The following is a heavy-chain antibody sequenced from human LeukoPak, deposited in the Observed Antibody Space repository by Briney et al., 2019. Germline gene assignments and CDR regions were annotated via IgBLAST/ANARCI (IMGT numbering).Heavy chain of an antibody. Sequence: GGSLRLSCEVSGFTSKTYAMSWVRQAPGKGLEWVSTLGSGGSTFYADSVKGRFTISRDNSKNTLYLQMTSLRGEDTAVYYCAKRIPVVAMQYFDLWGRGTLVAVSS. CDR3: AKRIPVVAMQYFDL. J-gene: IGHJ2*01. V-gene: IGHV3-23*01. CDR2: LGSGGST. CDR1: GFTSKTYA. D-gene: IGHD6-19*01.